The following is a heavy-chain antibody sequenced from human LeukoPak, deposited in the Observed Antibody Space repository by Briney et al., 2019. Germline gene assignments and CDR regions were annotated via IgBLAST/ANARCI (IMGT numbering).Heavy chain of an antibody. D-gene: IGHD1-26*01. J-gene: IGHJ4*02. V-gene: IGHV3-23*01. Sequence: GGSLRLSCAASGFTFSSYAMSWVRQAPGKGLEWVSAISGSGGSTYYADSVKGRFTISRDNSKNTLYLQMNSLRAEGTAVYYRAKLVGATAGNDYWGQGTLVTVSS. CDR3: AKLVGATAGNDY. CDR2: ISGSGGST. CDR1: GFTFSSYA.